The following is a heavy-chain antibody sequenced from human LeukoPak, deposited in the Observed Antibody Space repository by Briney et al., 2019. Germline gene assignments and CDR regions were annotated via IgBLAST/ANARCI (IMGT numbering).Heavy chain of an antibody. V-gene: IGHV4-4*07. J-gene: IGHJ4*02. D-gene: IGHD2-15*01. Sequence: SETLSLTYTVSGGSISSYYWSWIRQPAGKGLEWIGRIYTSGSTNYNPSLKSRVTMSVDTSKNQFSLKLSSVTAADTAVYYCAVGYCSGGSCRRGLDYWGQGTLVTVSS. CDR3: AVGYCSGGSCRRGLDY. CDR2: IYTSGST. CDR1: GGSISSYY.